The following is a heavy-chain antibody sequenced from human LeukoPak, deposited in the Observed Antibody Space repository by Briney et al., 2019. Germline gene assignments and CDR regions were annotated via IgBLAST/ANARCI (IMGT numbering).Heavy chain of an antibody. Sequence: ASVKVSCKASGYTFTSYDINWVRQATGQGLEWMGWMNPNSGNTGYAQKFQGRVTITRNTSISTAYMELSSLRSEDTAVYYCARGPYSSGWYRGSVDIWGQGTMVTVSS. CDR1: GYTFTSYD. V-gene: IGHV1-8*03. CDR2: MNPNSGNT. D-gene: IGHD6-19*01. J-gene: IGHJ3*02. CDR3: ARGPYSSGWYRGSVDI.